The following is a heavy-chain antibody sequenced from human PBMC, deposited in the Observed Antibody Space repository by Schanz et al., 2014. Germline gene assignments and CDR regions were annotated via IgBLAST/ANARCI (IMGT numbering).Heavy chain of an antibody. V-gene: IGHV3-11*06. CDR2: ISSSSIYT. CDR1: GFTFSDYY. J-gene: IGHJ4*02. D-gene: IGHD5-12*01. CDR3: AREGEWGYDPPRH. Sequence: QVQLVESGGTLVKPGGSLRLSCVVSGFTFSDYYMSWIRQAPGKGLEWVSYISSSSIYTNYADSVKGRFTISRDNAKNSLSLHMNSLRAEDTAVYYCAREGEWGYDPPRHWGQGTLVTVSS.